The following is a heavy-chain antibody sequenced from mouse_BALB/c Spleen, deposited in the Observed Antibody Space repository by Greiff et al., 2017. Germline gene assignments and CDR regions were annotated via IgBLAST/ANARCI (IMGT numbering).Heavy chain of an antibody. CDR1: GYTFTSYW. Sequence: QVQLQQSGAELAKPGASVKMSCKASGYTFTSYWMHWVKQRPGQGLEWIGYINPSTGYTEYNQKFKDKATLTADKSSSTAYMQLSSLTSEDSAVYYCARSGDYDGSWFAYWGQGTLVTVSA. CDR3: ARSGDYDGSWFAY. CDR2: INPSTGYT. J-gene: IGHJ3*01. V-gene: IGHV1-7*01. D-gene: IGHD2-4*01.